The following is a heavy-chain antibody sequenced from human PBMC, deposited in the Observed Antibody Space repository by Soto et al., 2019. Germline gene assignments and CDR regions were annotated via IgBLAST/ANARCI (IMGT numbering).Heavy chain of an antibody. CDR1: GYTFTSYG. Sequence: SVKVSCKASGYTFTSYGISWVRQAPGQGLEWMGWISAYNGNTNYAQKIQGRVTMTTDTSTRKAYMELRNLRSDDTAVYYCARDRGMATILYYCMDVWGQGTTVTVSS. D-gene: IGHD5-12*01. CDR3: ARDRGMATILYYCMDV. CDR2: ISAYNGNT. V-gene: IGHV1-18*04. J-gene: IGHJ6*02.